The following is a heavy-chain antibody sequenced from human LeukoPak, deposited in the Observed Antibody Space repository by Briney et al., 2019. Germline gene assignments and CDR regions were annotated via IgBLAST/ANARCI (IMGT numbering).Heavy chain of an antibody. Sequence: SETLSLTCAVYGGSFSGYYWSWIRQPPGKGLEWIGEINHSGSTNYNPSLKSRVTISVDTSKNQFSLKLSSVTAADTAVYYCATAPFKHYDSSGYDGSCVDYWGQGTLVTVSS. CDR3: ATAPFKHYDSSGYDGSCVDY. CDR2: INHSGST. CDR1: GGSFSGYY. J-gene: IGHJ4*02. V-gene: IGHV4-34*01. D-gene: IGHD3-22*01.